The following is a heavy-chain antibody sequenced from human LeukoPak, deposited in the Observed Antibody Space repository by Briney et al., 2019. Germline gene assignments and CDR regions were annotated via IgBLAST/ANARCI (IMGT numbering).Heavy chain of an antibody. D-gene: IGHD1-7*01. CDR2: FDPEDGET. Sequence: ASVKVSCKVSGYTLTELSIHWVRQAPGKGLEWMGGFDPEDGETIYAQKFQGRVTMTEDTSTDTAYMELSSLRSEDTAVYCCATDRKKSNVTGTTYWGQGTLVTVSS. J-gene: IGHJ4*02. V-gene: IGHV1-24*01. CDR1: GYTLTELS. CDR3: ATDRKKSNVTGTTY.